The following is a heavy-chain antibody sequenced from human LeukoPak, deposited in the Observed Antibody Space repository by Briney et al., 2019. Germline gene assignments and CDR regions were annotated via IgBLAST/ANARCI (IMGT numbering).Heavy chain of an antibody. J-gene: IGHJ4*02. Sequence: SETLSLTCTVSGGSINRYYWSWSRQPPGKGLKWSGYIYYSGSTNDNPSLKSRGTISVDTSKNQFSLRLSSVTAADTAVYYCARVTGYMTEDYFDYWGQGTLITVSS. CDR1: GGSINRYY. V-gene: IGHV4-59*01. CDR2: IYYSGST. CDR3: ARVTGYMTEDYFDY. D-gene: IGHD6-13*01.